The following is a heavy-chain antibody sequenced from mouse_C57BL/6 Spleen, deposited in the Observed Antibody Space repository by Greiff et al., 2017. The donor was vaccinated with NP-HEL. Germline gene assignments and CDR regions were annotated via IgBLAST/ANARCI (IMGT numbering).Heavy chain of an antibody. J-gene: IGHJ3*01. CDR1: GFTFSDYG. D-gene: IGHD1-1*01. CDR3: ARDYYGGSYGFAY. Sequence: EVQLVESGGGLVKPGGSLKLSCAASGFTFSDYGMHWVRQAPEKGLEWVAYISSGSSTIYYADTVKGRFTISRDNAKNTLFLQMTSLRSEDTAMYYCARDYYGGSYGFAYWGQGTLVTVSA. CDR2: ISSGSSTI. V-gene: IGHV5-17*01.